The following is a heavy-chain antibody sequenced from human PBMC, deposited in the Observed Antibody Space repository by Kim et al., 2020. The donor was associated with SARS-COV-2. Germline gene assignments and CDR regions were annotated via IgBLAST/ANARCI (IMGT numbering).Heavy chain of an antibody. CDR2: INHSGST. D-gene: IGHD3-10*01. CDR3: ARAERGDGYCWFDP. V-gene: IGHV4-34*01. CDR1: GGSFSGYY. Sequence: SETLSLTCAVYGGSFSGYYWSWIRQPPGKGLEWIGEINHSGSTNYNPSLKSRVTISVDTSKNQFSLKLSSVTAADTAVYYCARAERGDGYCWFDPWGQGTLVTVSS. J-gene: IGHJ5*02.